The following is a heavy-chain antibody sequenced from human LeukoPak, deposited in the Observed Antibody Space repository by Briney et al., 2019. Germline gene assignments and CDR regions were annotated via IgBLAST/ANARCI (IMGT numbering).Heavy chain of an antibody. J-gene: IGHJ5*02. CDR3: ARGPGAGSYSAGNWFDP. CDR1: GGSFSGYY. D-gene: IGHD1-26*01. CDR2: INHSGST. V-gene: IGHV4-34*01. Sequence: SETLSLTCAVYGGSFSGYYWSWIRRPPGKGLEWIGEINHSGSTNYNPSLKSRVTISVDTSKNQFPLKLSSVTAADTAVYYCARGPGAGSYSAGNWFDPWGQGTLVTVSS.